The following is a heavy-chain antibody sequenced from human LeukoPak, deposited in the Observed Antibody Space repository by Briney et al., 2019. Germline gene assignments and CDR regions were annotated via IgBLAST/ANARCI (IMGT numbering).Heavy chain of an antibody. V-gene: IGHV4-61*01. Sequence: SETLSLTCTVSGGSVSSGSYYWSWIRQPPGKGLEWIGYIYYSGSTNYNPSLKSRVTISVDTSKNRFSLKLSSVTAADTAVYYCARDHAYWGQGTLVTVSS. CDR2: IYYSGST. CDR3: ARDHAY. CDR1: GGSVSSGSYY. J-gene: IGHJ4*02.